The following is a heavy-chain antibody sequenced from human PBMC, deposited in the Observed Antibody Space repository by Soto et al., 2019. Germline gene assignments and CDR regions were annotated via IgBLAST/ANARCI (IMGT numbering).Heavy chain of an antibody. CDR1: GYTFTSDG. V-gene: IGHV1-18*01. J-gene: IGHJ4*02. Sequence: QVQLVQSGAEVKKPGASVKVSCKASGYTFTSDGISWVRQAPGQGLEWMGWISAYNGNTNYAQKLQGRVTMTTDTATSTAYMELRSLRSDDTAVYYCASNEGREGYNPLDYWGQGTLVTVSS. D-gene: IGHD5-12*01. CDR2: ISAYNGNT. CDR3: ASNEGREGYNPLDY.